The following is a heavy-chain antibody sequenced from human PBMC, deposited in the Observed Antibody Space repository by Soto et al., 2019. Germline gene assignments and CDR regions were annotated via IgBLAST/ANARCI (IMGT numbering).Heavy chain of an antibody. D-gene: IGHD6-13*01. CDR3: ARDTRHSSSWYPIYYFDY. J-gene: IGHJ4*02. CDR1: GFTFSSYS. CDR2: ISSSSSYI. Sequence: GGSLRLSCAASGFTFSSYSMNWVRQAPGKGLEWVSSISSSSSYIYYADSVKGRFTISRDNAKNSLYLQMNSLRAEDTAVYYCARDTRHSSSWYPIYYFDYWGQGTLVTVSS. V-gene: IGHV3-21*01.